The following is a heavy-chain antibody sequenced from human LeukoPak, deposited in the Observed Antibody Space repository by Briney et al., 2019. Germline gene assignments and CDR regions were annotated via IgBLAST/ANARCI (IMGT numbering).Heavy chain of an antibody. Sequence: ASVKVSCKASGGTFSSYAISWVRQAPGQGLEWMGRIIPILGIANYAQKFQGRVTITADKSTSTVYMELSSLRSEDTAVYYCARDESISILWWWGQGTLVTVSS. CDR3: ARDESISILWW. CDR2: IIPILGIA. CDR1: GGTFSSYA. D-gene: IGHD2-21*01. V-gene: IGHV1-69*04. J-gene: IGHJ1*01.